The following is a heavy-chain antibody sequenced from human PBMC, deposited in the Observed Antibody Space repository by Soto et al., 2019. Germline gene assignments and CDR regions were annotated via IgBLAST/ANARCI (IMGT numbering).Heavy chain of an antibody. V-gene: IGHV1-18*01. CDR3: AREGNRLYYYGSGSYYNRGYYYYMDV. CDR1: GYTFTSYG. Sequence: ASVKVSCKASGYTFTSYGISWVRQAPGQGLEWMGWISAYNGNTNYAQKLQGRATMTTDTSTSTAYMGLRSLRSDDTAVYYCAREGNRLYYYGSGSYYNRGYYYYMDVWGKGTTVTVSS. D-gene: IGHD3-10*01. J-gene: IGHJ6*03. CDR2: ISAYNGNT.